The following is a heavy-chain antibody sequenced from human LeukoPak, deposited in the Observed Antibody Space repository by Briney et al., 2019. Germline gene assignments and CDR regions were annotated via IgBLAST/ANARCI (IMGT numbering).Heavy chain of an antibody. CDR1: GDSISSYY. CDR3: AREGLRGAIAY. Sequence: PSETLSLTCIVSGDSISSYYWSWVRQPAGKGLEWIGRIHINGDPNYNPSLKGRLTMSVDTSKSQFSLKLSSVTAADTAVYHCAREGLRGAIAYWGQGTLVTVSS. D-gene: IGHD3-10*01. J-gene: IGHJ4*02. CDR2: IHINGDP. V-gene: IGHV4-4*07.